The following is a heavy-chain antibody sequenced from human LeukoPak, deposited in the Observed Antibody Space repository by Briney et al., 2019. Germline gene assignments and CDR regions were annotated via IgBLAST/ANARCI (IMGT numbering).Heavy chain of an antibody. CDR3: ERKGTDTYY. J-gene: IGHJ4*02. CDR1: GYTFTSYH. Sequence: ASVKVSCKASGYTFTSYHINWVRQATGQGLEWMGWMNPNSANTGYAQKFQGRVTMTRNTSISTAYMELSSLRSEDTAVYYCERKGTDTYYWGQGTLVTVSS. CDR2: MNPNSANT. V-gene: IGHV1-8*01. D-gene: IGHD1-1*01.